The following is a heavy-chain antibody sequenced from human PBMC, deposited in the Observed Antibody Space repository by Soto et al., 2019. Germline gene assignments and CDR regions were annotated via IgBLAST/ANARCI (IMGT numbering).Heavy chain of an antibody. V-gene: IGHV1-69*01. CDR3: ARVDIVVVPAAGTDYYYYGMDV. CDR1: GGTFSSYA. CDR2: IIPIFGTA. D-gene: IGHD2-2*03. J-gene: IGHJ6*02. Sequence: QVQLVQSGAEVKKPGSSVKVSCKASGGTFSSYAISWVRQAPGQGLEWMGGIIPIFGTANYAQKFQGRVTITADEATSTAYMELSSLRSEDTAVYYCARVDIVVVPAAGTDYYYYGMDVWGQATTVTVSS.